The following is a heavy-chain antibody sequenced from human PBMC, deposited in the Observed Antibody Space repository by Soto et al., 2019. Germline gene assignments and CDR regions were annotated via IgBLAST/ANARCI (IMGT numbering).Heavy chain of an antibody. D-gene: IGHD2-21*01. Sequence: GGSLRLSCAASGFTFSSYWMSWVRQAPGKGLEWVANIKQDGSEKYYVDSVKGRFTISRDNVKNSLYLQMNSLRAEDTAVYYCARDDWRPYPYVDDWGQGTLVTVSS. J-gene: IGHJ4*02. CDR1: GFTFSSYW. V-gene: IGHV3-7*03. CDR3: ARDDWRPYPYVDD. CDR2: IKQDGSEK.